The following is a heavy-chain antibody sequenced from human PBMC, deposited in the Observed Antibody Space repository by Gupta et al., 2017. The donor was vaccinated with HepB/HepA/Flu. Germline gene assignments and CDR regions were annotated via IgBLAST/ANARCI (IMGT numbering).Heavy chain of an antibody. CDR1: AFTFSADA. D-gene: IGHD3-10*01. Sequence: QVQLVESGGGVVQPRRSLRLSCAASAFTFSADAMNWVRQAPGKGLEWVAVISYDGDNKHYADFVKGRFTISRDNSKNTLYLQMNSLRAEDTAVYYCARSHYYGSGTYYSLNDYWGQGTLVAVSS. V-gene: IGHV3-30-3*01. CDR3: ARSHYYGSGTYYSLNDY. CDR2: ISYDGDNK. J-gene: IGHJ4*02.